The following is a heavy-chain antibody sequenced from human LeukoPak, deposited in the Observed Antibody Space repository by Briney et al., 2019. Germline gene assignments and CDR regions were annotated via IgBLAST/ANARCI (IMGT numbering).Heavy chain of an antibody. V-gene: IGHV4-39*01. CDR1: GGSIISTGYY. J-gene: IGHJ4*02. Sequence: PSDTLSLTCTVSGGSIISTGYYWGWIRQPPGKGLEWIGNIYYSGSTYYKPSLKSRITISGNTYKNQFSLKLPSVTAADTGVYYCARLDRGMGQYFDYWGEGTLVTVSS. CDR3: ARLDRGMGQYFDY. D-gene: IGHD5-18*01. CDR2: IYYSGST.